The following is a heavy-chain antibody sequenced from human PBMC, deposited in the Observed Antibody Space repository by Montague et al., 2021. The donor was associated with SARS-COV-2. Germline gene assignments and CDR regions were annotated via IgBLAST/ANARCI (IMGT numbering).Heavy chain of an antibody. D-gene: IGHD2-21*01. Sequence: SETRSLTCTVSFGSISTYYWSWIRQPPGKGLEWIGFIFYNGSTKYNPSLKRRVSISLDTSKNQFSLKLSSVTAADTAVYYCARQDAWAYCGDECYRGWFDSWGQGTLVTASS. CDR1: FGSISTYY. CDR2: IFYNGST. CDR3: ARQDAWAYCGDECYRGWFDS. J-gene: IGHJ5*01. V-gene: IGHV4-59*01.